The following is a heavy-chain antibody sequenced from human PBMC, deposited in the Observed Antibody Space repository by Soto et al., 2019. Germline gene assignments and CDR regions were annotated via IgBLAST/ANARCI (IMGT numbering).Heavy chain of an antibody. J-gene: IGHJ4*02. CDR3: ARGVESWSDLVF. V-gene: IGHV4-34*01. CDR1: GGSFDGYY. Sequence: SETLSLTCALSGGSFDGYYWSWIRQSPWKALEWIGEIHHSGSTKYNPSLKSRVSLPVDTSTKQFSLKITSITAEDRGVYYCARGVESWSDLVFWGQGTPVNVSS. CDR2: IHHSGST. D-gene: IGHD3-3*01.